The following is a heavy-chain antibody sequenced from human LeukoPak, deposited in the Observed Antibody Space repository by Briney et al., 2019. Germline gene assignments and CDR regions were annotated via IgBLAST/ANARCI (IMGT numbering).Heavy chain of an antibody. J-gene: IGHJ4*02. Sequence: SETLSLTCVVSSYSISSGFFWGWXRQPXGKXLXXIGTIYQSGSTHYNPSLKSRVTISLDTSKKQLSLNLTSVTAADTAVYYCAGRTTHPYYFENWGQGNLVTVSS. CDR3: AGRTTHPYYFEN. CDR1: SYSISSGFF. D-gene: IGHD1-1*01. V-gene: IGHV4-38-2*01. CDR2: IYQSGST.